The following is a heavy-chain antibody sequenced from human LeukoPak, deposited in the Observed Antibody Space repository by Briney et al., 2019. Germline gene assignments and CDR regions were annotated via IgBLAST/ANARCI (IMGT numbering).Heavy chain of an antibody. CDR1: GYTFTSYG. Sequence: ASVKVSCKASGYTFTSYGISWVRQAPGQGLEWMGWISAYNGNTNYAQKLQGRVTMTTDTSTSTAYMELRSLRSDDTAVYYCASLAAAGTRGGYYYYYMDVWGKGTTVTVSS. V-gene: IGHV1-18*01. CDR2: ISAYNGNT. J-gene: IGHJ6*03. D-gene: IGHD6-13*01. CDR3: ASLAAAGTRGGYYYYYMDV.